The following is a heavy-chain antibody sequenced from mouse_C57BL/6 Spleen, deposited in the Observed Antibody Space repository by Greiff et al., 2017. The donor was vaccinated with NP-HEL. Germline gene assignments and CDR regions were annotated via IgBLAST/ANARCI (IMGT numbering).Heavy chain of an antibody. CDR2: IYPSDSET. Sequence: QVQLQQPGAELVRPGSSVKLSCKASCYTFTSYWMDWVKQRPGQGLEWIGNIYPSDSETHYNQKFKDKATLTVDKSSSTAYMQLSSLTSEDSAVYYCARSGDGPYYFDYWGQGTTLTVSS. CDR1: CYTFTSYW. V-gene: IGHV1-61*01. D-gene: IGHD2-3*01. CDR3: ARSGDGPYYFDY. J-gene: IGHJ2*01.